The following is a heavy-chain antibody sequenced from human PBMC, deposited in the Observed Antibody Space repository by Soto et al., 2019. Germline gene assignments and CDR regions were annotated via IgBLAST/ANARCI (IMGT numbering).Heavy chain of an antibody. Sequence: QVQLVESGGGVVQPGRSLRLSCAASGFTFRSYGMHWVRQAPGKGLEWVAVIWYDGSNEHYADSVKGRFTISRDNSKNTLYLQMSSLRAEDTAVYYCATWRGRWNAVDYWGQGTLVTVSS. CDR2: IWYDGSNE. V-gene: IGHV3-33*01. D-gene: IGHD1-1*01. J-gene: IGHJ4*02. CDR3: ATWRGRWNAVDY. CDR1: GFTFRSYG.